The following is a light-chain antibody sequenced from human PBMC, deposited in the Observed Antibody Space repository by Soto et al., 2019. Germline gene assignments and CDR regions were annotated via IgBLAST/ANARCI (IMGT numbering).Light chain of an antibody. CDR1: QSISSS. Sequence: DIQMTQSPSSLSASVGDRVTITCRASQSISSSLNWYQQKPGKAPDLLIYAASNLQSGVPSRFSGSGSGTDFTLTISSLQPEDFATYYCQQSYCSPNMYTFGQGTKLEIK. J-gene: IGKJ2*01. V-gene: IGKV1-39*01. CDR3: QQSYCSPNMYT. CDR2: AAS.